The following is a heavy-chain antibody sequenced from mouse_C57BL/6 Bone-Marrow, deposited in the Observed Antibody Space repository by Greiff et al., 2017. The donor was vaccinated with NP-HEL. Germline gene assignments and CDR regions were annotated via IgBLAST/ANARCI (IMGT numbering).Heavy chain of an antibody. Sequence: DVKLVESGEGLVKPGGSLKLSCAASGFTFSSYAMSWVRQTPEKRLEWVAYISSGGDYIYYADTVKGRFTISRDNARNTLYLQMSSLKSEDTAMYYCTSFYGSREVYAMDYWGQGTSVTVSS. J-gene: IGHJ4*01. CDR3: TSFYGSREVYAMDY. D-gene: IGHD1-1*01. V-gene: IGHV5-9-1*02. CDR1: GFTFSSYA. CDR2: ISSGGDYI.